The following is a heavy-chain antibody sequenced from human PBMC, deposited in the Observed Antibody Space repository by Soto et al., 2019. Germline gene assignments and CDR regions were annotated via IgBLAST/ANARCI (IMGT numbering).Heavy chain of an antibody. V-gene: IGHV4-61*08. J-gene: IGHJ4*02. CDR3: ARDLIAPFNYFDP. CDR1: GGSIDSGDYS. Sequence: SDTLSLTGTVPGGSIDSGDYSWSWIRQPPGKGLEWIGYVYYSGTTNYNPFVKSRVTLSLDKSKDQFSLKMISVTAADTAVHYCARDLIAPFNYFDPWGQGTLVTVSS. CDR2: VYYSGTT. D-gene: IGHD2-21*01.